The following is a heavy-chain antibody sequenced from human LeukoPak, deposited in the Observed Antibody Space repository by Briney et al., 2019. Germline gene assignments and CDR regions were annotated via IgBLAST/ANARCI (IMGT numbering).Heavy chain of an antibody. J-gene: IGHJ2*01. CDR2: ISHDGTDT. D-gene: IGHD2-21*01. Sequence: PGGSLRLSCAASGFTFSTYVMHWVRQAPGKGLMWVSRISHDGTDTSYADSVKDRFTVSRDNAKNTLYLQMNSLRADGTAVYYCARDVNLLFFDVWGRGTLVTVSS. CDR3: ARDVNLLFFDV. CDR1: GFTFSTYV. V-gene: IGHV3-74*01.